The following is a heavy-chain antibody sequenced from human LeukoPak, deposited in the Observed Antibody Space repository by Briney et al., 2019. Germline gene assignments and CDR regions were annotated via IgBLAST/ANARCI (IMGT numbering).Heavy chain of an antibody. V-gene: IGHV1-69*05. D-gene: IGHD3-10*01. J-gene: IGHJ4*02. CDR3: ARSTSDYYGSSLRFDY. CDR1: GGTFISYA. Sequence: ASVKVSCKASGGTFISYAISWVRQAPGQGLEWMGGIIPIFGTANYAQKFQGRVTITTDESTSTAYMELSSLRSEDTAVYYCARSTSDYYGSSLRFDYWGQGTLVTVSS. CDR2: IIPIFGTA.